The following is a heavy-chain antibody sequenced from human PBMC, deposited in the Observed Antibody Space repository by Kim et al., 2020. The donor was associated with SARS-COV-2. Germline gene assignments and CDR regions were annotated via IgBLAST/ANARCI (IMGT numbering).Heavy chain of an antibody. V-gene: IGHV3-72*01. Sequence: LSLTCAASGFTFSDHYMDWVRQAPGKGLEWVGRSRNKANSYTTEYAASVKGRFTISRDDSKNSLYLQMNSLKTEDTAVYYCARGSRYGGYFDYWGQGTLVTVSS. CDR3: ARGSRYGGYFDY. CDR1: GFTFSDHY. CDR2: SRNKANSYTT. D-gene: IGHD2-2*01. J-gene: IGHJ4*02.